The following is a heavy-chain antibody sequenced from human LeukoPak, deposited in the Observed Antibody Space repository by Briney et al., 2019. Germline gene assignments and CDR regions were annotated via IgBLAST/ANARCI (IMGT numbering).Heavy chain of an antibody. J-gene: IGHJ4*02. D-gene: IGHD2-2*01. CDR2: ISDSGRNK. Sequence: PGGSLRLSCAVSGFTFSVYAMNWVRQAPGKGLEWVSGISDSGRNKYYSDSVKGRFTISRDNSESMVYMQKNSLTAEDTAQYYCATGCVGSPNCQTTGYDHWGKGTLVTVSS. V-gene: IGHV3-23*01. CDR1: GFTFSVYA. CDR3: ATGCVGSPNCQTTGYDH.